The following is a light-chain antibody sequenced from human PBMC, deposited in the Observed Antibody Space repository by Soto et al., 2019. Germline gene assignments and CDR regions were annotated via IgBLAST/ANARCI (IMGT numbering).Light chain of an antibody. J-gene: IGLJ3*02. CDR3: SSYTSSSTRV. V-gene: IGLV2-14*01. Sequence: QSALTQPASVSGSPGQSITISCTGTSSDVGGYNYGSWYQQHPGKAPKLMIYDVSNRPSGVSNRFSGSKSGNTASLTISGLPAEDQADYYCSSYTSSSTRVFGRGTKLTVL. CDR1: SSDVGGYNY. CDR2: DVS.